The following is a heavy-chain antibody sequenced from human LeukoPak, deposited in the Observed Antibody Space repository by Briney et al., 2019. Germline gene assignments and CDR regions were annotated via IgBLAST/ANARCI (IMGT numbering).Heavy chain of an antibody. Sequence: SVKVSCKASGGTFSSYAISWVRQAPGQGLEWMGGIIPIFGTANYAQKFQGRVTITADKSTSTAYMELSSLRSEDTAVYYCARGGMEMATIIQYYFDYWGQGTLVTVSS. CDR2: IIPIFGTA. CDR3: ARGGMEMATIIQYYFDY. J-gene: IGHJ4*02. V-gene: IGHV1-69*06. CDR1: GGTFSSYA. D-gene: IGHD5-24*01.